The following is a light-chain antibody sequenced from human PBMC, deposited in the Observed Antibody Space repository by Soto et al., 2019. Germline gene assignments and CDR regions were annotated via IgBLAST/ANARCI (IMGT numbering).Light chain of an antibody. Sequence: DIQMTQSPSTLSASVGDRVTVTCRASQSVNSWLAWYQQKPGKAPKLLLYKASSLESGVPSRFSGSGSGTEFTLTISSLQPDDFATYYCQQYNSYPLTFGGGTKVDIK. V-gene: IGKV1-5*03. CDR3: QQYNSYPLT. CDR1: QSVNSW. J-gene: IGKJ4*01. CDR2: KAS.